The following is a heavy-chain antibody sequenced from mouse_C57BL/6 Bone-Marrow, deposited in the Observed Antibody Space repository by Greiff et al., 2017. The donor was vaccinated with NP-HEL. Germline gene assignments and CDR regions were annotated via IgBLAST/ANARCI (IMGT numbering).Heavy chain of an antibody. J-gene: IGHJ4*01. Sequence: VQLKQSGPVLVKPGASVKMSCKASGYTFTDYYMNWVKQSHGKSLEWIGVINPYNGGTSYNQKFKGKATLTVDKSSSTAYMELNSLTSEDSAVYYCARDDYDGGDYYAVDYWGQGTSVTVSS. V-gene: IGHV1-19*01. CDR2: INPYNGGT. CDR1: GYTFTDYY. D-gene: IGHD2-4*01. CDR3: ARDDYDGGDYYAVDY.